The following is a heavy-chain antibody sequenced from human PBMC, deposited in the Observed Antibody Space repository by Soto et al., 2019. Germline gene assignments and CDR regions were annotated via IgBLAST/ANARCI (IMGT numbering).Heavy chain of an antibody. J-gene: IGHJ1*01. V-gene: IGHV3-30*19. D-gene: IGHD3-16*01. CDR2: TSYDGSNK. Sequence: QVQLVESGGGVVQPGTSLRLSCVGSGFTFRSYVIHWVRQAPGKGLEWVALTSYDGSNKDYGDSVKGRFTISRDNSRNPVDLQMDSLRREETVLYYCARWGTTGGLDVWGQGTLVSVSS. CDR3: ARWGTTGGLDV. CDR1: GFTFRSYV.